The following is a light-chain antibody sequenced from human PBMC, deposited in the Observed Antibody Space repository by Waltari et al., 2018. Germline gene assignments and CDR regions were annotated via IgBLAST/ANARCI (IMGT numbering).Light chain of an antibody. CDR1: QTILYNTNNKNY. J-gene: IGKJ5*01. CDR3: HQYYTTPIT. CDR2: WAS. V-gene: IGKV4-1*01. Sequence: LVVTQSPDSLPGSLGERASCNCTSSQTILYNTNNKNYLAWYQQKPRQPPKLLIYWASTRESGVPDRFSGSGSGTDFTLTISSLQAEDVAVYYCHQYYTTPITFGQGTRLEIK.